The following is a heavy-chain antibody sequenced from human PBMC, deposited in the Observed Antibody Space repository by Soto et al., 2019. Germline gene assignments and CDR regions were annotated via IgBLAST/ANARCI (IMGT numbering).Heavy chain of an antibody. Sequence: QITLKESGPTLVKPTQTLTLTCTFSGFSLSTSGVGVGWIRQPPGKALEWLALIYWNDDKRYSPSLKSRLTIPKDTSKNQVVLTMTNMDPVDTATYYCAHVVDTTPFGYWGQGTLVTVSS. CDR3: AHVVDTTPFGY. J-gene: IGHJ4*02. D-gene: IGHD2-15*01. CDR2: IYWNDDK. CDR1: GFSLSTSGVG. V-gene: IGHV2-5*01.